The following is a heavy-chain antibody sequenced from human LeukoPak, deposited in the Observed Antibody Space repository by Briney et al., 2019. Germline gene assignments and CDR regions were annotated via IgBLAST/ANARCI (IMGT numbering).Heavy chain of an antibody. CDR1: GFTFSSYA. Sequence: GGSLRLSCAASGFTFSSYAMSWVRQAPGKGLEWVSAISGSGDTTYYADSVKGRFTISRDNSKNTLYLQMNSLRAEDTAVYYCAKREAGYYDILTGYYTSYYFDYWGQGTLVTVSS. V-gene: IGHV3-23*01. J-gene: IGHJ4*02. CDR2: ISGSGDTT. CDR3: AKREAGYYDILTGYYTSYYFDY. D-gene: IGHD3-9*01.